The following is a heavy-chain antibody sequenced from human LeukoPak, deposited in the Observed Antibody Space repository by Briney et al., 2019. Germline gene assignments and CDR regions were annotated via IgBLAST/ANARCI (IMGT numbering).Heavy chain of an antibody. CDR1: GFTFSSYW. D-gene: IGHD6-13*01. CDR2: IKQDGSEK. V-gene: IGHV3-7*01. J-gene: IGHJ3*02. CDR3: ARDSAAGAFDI. Sequence: GGSLRLSCAASGFTFSSYWMHWVRQAPGKGLEWVANIKQDGSEKYYVDSVKGRFTISRDNAKNSLYLQMNSLRAEDTAVYYCARDSAAGAFDIWGQGTMVTVSS.